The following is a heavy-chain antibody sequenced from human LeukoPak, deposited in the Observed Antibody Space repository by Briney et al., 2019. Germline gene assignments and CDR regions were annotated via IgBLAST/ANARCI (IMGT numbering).Heavy chain of an antibody. D-gene: IGHD3-22*01. CDR2: ISGSGGST. CDR3: AKDVHYSDSSGYCYDY. CDR1: GFTFSNYS. Sequence: GGSLTLSCAASGFTFSNYSMSEVRQAAGKGLEWVSAISGSGGSTYYADSVKGRFTISRDNSKNTLYLQMNSLRAEDTAVYYCAKDVHYSDSSGYCYDYWGQGTLVTVSS. V-gene: IGHV3-23*01. J-gene: IGHJ4*02.